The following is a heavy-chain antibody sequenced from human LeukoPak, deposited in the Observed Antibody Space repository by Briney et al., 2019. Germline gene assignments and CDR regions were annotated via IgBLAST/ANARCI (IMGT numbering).Heavy chain of an antibody. CDR2: ISSSGSII. J-gene: IGHJ4*02. CDR3: ARDDAGYSSGSYWVY. D-gene: IGHD6-19*01. Sequence: PGGSLRLSCAASGFTFSGYEMNWVRQAPGKGLEWVSYISSSGSIIYYADSVKGRFTISRDNAKNSLYLQMNSLRAEDTAVYYCARDDAGYSSGSYWVYWGQGTLVTVSS. V-gene: IGHV3-48*03. CDR1: GFTFSGYE.